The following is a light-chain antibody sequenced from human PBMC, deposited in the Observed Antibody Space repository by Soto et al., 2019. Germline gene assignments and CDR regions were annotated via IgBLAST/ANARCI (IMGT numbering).Light chain of an antibody. V-gene: IGLV2-11*01. CDR3: CSYAGRYTWV. J-gene: IGLJ1*01. CDR1: RSFVGGYNY. CDR2: EVS. Sequence: QSALTQLRPVSGSLGQSVTISCAGTRSFVGGYNYVSWYQQPPGTAPKLMIYEVSKRPSGVPDRFSGSKSGNTASLTISGLQAEDEGDYYRCSYAGRYTWVFGTGTKVTVL.